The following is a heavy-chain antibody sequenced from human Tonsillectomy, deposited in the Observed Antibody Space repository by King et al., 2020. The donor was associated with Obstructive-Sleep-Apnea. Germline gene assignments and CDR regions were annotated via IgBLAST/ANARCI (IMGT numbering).Heavy chain of an antibody. J-gene: IGHJ4*02. D-gene: IGHD3-10*01. CDR1: GGSFSGYY. V-gene: IGHV4-34*01. Sequence: VQLQQWGAGLLKPSETLSLTCAVYGGSFSGYYWSWIRQPPGKGLEWIGEINHSGSTNYNPSLKSRVTISVDTSKNQFSLELSSVTAADTAVYYCARGITMVRGVIDYWGQGTLVTVSS. CDR2: INHSGST. CDR3: ARGITMVRGVIDY.